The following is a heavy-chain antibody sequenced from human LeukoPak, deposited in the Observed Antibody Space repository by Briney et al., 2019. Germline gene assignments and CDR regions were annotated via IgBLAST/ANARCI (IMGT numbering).Heavy chain of an antibody. J-gene: IGHJ5*02. Sequence: PSETLSLTCTVSGGSIRSSYYYWGWIRQPPGKGLEWIGSIYDSGSTHYNPSLKSRVTISVDTSKNQFSLKLNSVTAADTVVYYCARHYGPWGQGTLVTVSS. CDR1: GGSIRSSYYY. CDR2: IYDSGST. CDR3: ARHYGP. D-gene: IGHD3-10*01. V-gene: IGHV4-39*01.